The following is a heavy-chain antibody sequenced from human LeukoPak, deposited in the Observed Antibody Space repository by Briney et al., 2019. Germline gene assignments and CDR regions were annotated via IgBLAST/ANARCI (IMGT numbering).Heavy chain of an antibody. CDR2: IYYSGST. V-gene: IGHV4-59*01. CDR1: GGSISSYY. D-gene: IGHD3-9*01. J-gene: IGHJ3*02. CDR3: ARAPTFYDILTRYSQNAFDI. Sequence: PSETLSLTCTVSGGSISSYYWSWIRQPPGKGLEWIGYIYYSGSTNYNPSLKSRVTISVDTSKNQFSLKLSSVTAADTAVYYCARAPTFYDILTRYSQNAFDIWGQGTMVTVSS.